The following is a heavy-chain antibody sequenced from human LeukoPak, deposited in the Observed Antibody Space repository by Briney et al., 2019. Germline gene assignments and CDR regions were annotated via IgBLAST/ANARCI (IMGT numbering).Heavy chain of an antibody. CDR1: GGSFSGYY. CDR2: INHSGST. J-gene: IGHJ6*03. D-gene: IGHD2-15*01. CDR3: ARGSCSGGSCRYYYYYYYMDV. Sequence: SETLSLTCAVYGGSFSGYYWSWIRQPPGKGLEWIGEINHSGSTNYNPSLKSRATISVDTSKNQFSLKLSSVTAADTAVYYCARGSCSGGSCRYYYYYYYMDVWGKGTTVTVSS. V-gene: IGHV4-34*01.